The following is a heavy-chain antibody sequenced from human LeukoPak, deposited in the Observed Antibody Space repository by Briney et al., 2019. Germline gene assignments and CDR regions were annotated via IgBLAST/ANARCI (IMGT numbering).Heavy chain of an antibody. CDR2: INTNTGNP. Sequence: GASVKVSCKASGYTFTSYAMNWVRQAPGQGLEWMGWINTNTGNPTYAQGFTGRFVFSLDTSVSTAYLQISSLKAEDTAVYYCARQTTDDYGDYSPYFDYWGRGTLVTVSS. J-gene: IGHJ4*02. CDR3: ARQTTDDYGDYSPYFDY. CDR1: GYTFTSYA. V-gene: IGHV7-4-1*02. D-gene: IGHD4-17*01.